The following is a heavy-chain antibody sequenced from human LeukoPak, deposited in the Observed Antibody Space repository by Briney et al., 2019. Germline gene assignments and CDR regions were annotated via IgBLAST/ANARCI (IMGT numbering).Heavy chain of an antibody. Sequence: GASLKISCKGSGYSFTSYWIGWVRPMPGKGLEWMGIIYPGDSDTRYSPSFQGHVTISADKSISTAYLQWSSLKASDTAMYYCARSTVVTEGGPFDYWGQGTLVTVSS. J-gene: IGHJ4*02. V-gene: IGHV5-51*01. D-gene: IGHD4-23*01. CDR1: GYSFTSYW. CDR3: ARSTVVTEGGPFDY. CDR2: IYPGDSDT.